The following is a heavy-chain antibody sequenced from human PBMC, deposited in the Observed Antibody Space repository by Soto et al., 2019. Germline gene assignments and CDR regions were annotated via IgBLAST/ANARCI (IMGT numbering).Heavy chain of an antibody. D-gene: IGHD2-2*01. CDR1: GFTFGDYA. Sequence: GGSLRLSCTASGFTFGDYAMSWVRQAPGKGLEWVGFIRSKAYGGTTEYAASVKGRFTISRDDSKSIAYLQMNSLKTEDTAVYYCTRNPEYQLPKTGGVYWGQGTLVTVSS. V-gene: IGHV3-49*04. J-gene: IGHJ4*02. CDR2: IRSKAYGGTT. CDR3: TRNPEYQLPKTGGVY.